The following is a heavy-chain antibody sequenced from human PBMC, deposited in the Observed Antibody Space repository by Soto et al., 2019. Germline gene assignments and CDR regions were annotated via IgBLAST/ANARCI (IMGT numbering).Heavy chain of an antibody. CDR3: ARSTYCGGDCYSGVDY. V-gene: IGHV1-69*05. D-gene: IGHD2-21*02. CDR2: IIPIFGTA. J-gene: IGHJ4*02. Sequence: QVQLVQSGAEVKKPGSSVKVSCKASGGTFSSYAISWVRQAPGQGLEWMGGIIPIFGTANYAQKFQGRVTITXXEXTXXAYMELSSLRSEDTAVYYCARSTYCGGDCYSGVDYWGQGTLVTVSS. CDR1: GGTFSSYA.